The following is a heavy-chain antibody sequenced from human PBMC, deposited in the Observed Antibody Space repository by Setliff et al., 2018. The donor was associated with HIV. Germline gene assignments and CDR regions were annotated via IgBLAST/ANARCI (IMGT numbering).Heavy chain of an antibody. Sequence: GASVKVSCKASGYTFTSYGISWVRQAPGQGLEWMGWISSYNGNTFYAQKFQGRVAMTSDTSTTTAYMELRSLRSDDTAMYYCAKGDLVVIPAAISKYYYYMDVWGKGTSVTVSS. CDR2: ISSYNGNT. V-gene: IGHV1-18*01. J-gene: IGHJ6*03. CDR1: GYTFTSYG. CDR3: AKGDLVVIPAAISKYYYYMDV. D-gene: IGHD2-2*01.